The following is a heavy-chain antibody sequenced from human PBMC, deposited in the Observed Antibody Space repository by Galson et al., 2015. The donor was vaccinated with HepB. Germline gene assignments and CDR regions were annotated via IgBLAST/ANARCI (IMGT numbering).Heavy chain of an antibody. CDR3: AREYHYYGSGSYWDYYYGMDV. V-gene: IGHV1-3*01. CDR2: INAGNGNT. Sequence: SVKVSCKASGYTFTSYAMHWVRQAPGQRLEWMGWINAGNGNTKYSQKFQGRVTITRDTSASTAYMELSSLRSEDTAVYYCAREYHYYGSGSYWDYYYGMDVWGQGTTVTVSS. D-gene: IGHD3-10*01. CDR1: GYTFTSYA. J-gene: IGHJ6*02.